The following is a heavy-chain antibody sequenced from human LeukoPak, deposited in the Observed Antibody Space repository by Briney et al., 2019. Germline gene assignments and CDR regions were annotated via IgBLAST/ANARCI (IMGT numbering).Heavy chain of an antibody. Sequence: GGSLRLSCAASGFTFISYSMTWVRQAPGKGLEWVSYISSSSSTIYYADSVKGRFTISRDNSKNTLYLQMNSLRAEDTAVYYCAKGKHYYDSSDYPGDYWGQGTLVTVSS. D-gene: IGHD3-22*01. CDR1: GFTFISYS. J-gene: IGHJ4*02. CDR3: AKGKHYYDSSDYPGDY. V-gene: IGHV3-48*01. CDR2: ISSSSSTI.